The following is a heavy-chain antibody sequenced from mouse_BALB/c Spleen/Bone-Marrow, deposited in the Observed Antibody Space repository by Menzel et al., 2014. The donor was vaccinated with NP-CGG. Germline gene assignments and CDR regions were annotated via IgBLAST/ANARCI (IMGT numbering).Heavy chain of an antibody. CDR1: GFNIKDTF. CDR3: TRGEDY. J-gene: IGHJ2*01. V-gene: IGHV14-3*02. Sequence: VQLKESGAELVKPGASVKSSCTGSGFNIKDTFMHWVKQRPEQGLEWIGRIDPANGNTKYDPKFQGKATITADTSSNTAYLHLTSLTSGDTAVYYCTRGEDYWGQGTTLAVSS. CDR2: IDPANGNT.